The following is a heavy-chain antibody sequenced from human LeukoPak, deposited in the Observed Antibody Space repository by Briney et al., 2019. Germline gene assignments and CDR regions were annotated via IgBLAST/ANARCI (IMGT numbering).Heavy chain of an antibody. CDR3: ARDYYYDSSGYYFSKYYFDY. Sequence: PSGTLSLACAVSGGSISSSNWWSWVRQPPGKGLEWIGEIYHSGSTNYNPSLKSRVTISVDKSKNQFSLKLSSVTAADTAVYYCARDYYYDSSGYYFSKYYFDYWGQGTLVTVSS. J-gene: IGHJ4*02. D-gene: IGHD3-22*01. V-gene: IGHV4-4*02. CDR1: GGSISSSNW. CDR2: IYHSGST.